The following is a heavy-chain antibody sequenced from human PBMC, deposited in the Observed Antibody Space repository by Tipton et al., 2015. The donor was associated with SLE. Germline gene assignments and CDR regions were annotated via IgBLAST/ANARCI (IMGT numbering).Heavy chain of an antibody. CDR2: IYYSGRT. CDR1: GGSISTSDFY. V-gene: IGHV4-39*01. D-gene: IGHD6-19*01. CDR3: ASPAVAGFDY. J-gene: IGHJ4*02. Sequence: GLVKPSETLSLTCTVSGGSISTSDFYWGWIRQPPGKGLGWFGSIYYSGRTYYNPSLKSRLTISVDTSKNQFSLKLSSVTAADTAVYYCASPAVAGFDYWGQGTLVTVSS.